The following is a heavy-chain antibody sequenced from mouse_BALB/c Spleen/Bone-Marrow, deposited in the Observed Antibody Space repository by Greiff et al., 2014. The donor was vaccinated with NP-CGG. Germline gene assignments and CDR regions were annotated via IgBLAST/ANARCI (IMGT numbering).Heavy chain of an antibody. CDR2: VSDGGNYT. CDR3: ERSGERYGARDY. J-gene: IGHJ4*01. Sequence: EVHLVESGGGLVKPGGSLKLSCAASGFTFSDYYMCWIRQTPEKRLEWVATVSDGGNYTYYPDSVKGRFTISRDNAKNNLYLQMSSRKSEDTAMYYCERSGERYGARDYGGQGTSSTVSP. V-gene: IGHV5-4*02. CDR1: GFTFSDYY. D-gene: IGHD2-10*02.